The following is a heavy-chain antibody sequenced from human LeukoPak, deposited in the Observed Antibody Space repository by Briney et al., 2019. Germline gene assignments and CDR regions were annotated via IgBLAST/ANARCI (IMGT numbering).Heavy chain of an antibody. V-gene: IGHV1-8*01. CDR2: MNPNSGNT. J-gene: IGHJ3*02. CDR1: GYTFTSYD. Sequence: ASVKVSCKASGYTFTSYDINWVRQATGQGLEWMGWMNPNSGNTGYAQKFQGRVTMTRNTSISTAYMEPSSLRSEDTAVYYCARDVVVTGYDAFDIWGQGTMVTVSS. CDR3: ARDVVVTGYDAFDI. D-gene: IGHD2-21*02.